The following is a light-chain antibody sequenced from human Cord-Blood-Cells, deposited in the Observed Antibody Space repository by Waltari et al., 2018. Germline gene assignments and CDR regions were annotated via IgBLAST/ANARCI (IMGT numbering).Light chain of an antibody. Sequence: EIVLTQSPGTLSSSPGERATLSCRASQSVSSSYVAWYQQKPGQAPRLLIYGASSRATGIPDRFSGSGSGTDFTLTISRLEPEDFAVYYCQQYGSSPFTFGPGTKVDIK. J-gene: IGKJ3*01. CDR1: QSVSSSY. CDR2: GAS. CDR3: QQYGSSPFT. V-gene: IGKV3-20*01.